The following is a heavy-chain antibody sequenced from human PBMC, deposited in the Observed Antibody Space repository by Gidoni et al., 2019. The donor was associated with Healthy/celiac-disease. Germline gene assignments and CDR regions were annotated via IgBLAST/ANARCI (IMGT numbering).Heavy chain of an antibody. D-gene: IGHD1-1*01. CDR1: GFPCGSAA. CDR2: IIGSGVST. Sequence: EVQRWESGEGVEKPGGPLRRAGAAWGFPCGSAAMSWVGRAPGKGRGWFSAIIGSGVSTSSADSVKCRFTISRDHSKNTLSLQMTSLSAEDTAVYYCSKDGVQLERRTPYYYYGMDVWGQGTTVTVSS. CDR3: SKDGVQLERRTPYYYYGMDV. V-gene: IGHV3-23*01. J-gene: IGHJ6*02.